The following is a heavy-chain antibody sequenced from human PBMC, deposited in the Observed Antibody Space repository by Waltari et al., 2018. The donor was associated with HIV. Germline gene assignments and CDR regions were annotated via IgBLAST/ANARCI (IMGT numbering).Heavy chain of an antibody. CDR1: GGSITSTSYF. CDR2: IYSGGNT. J-gene: IGHJ5*02. D-gene: IGHD2-15*01. CDR3: ARRVVPGSTLDP. Sequence: QLQLQASGPGLVQPSETLSLTCTAPGGSITSTSYFWAWIRQPPGKGLEWIGNIYSGGNTYYNPSLQSRVTMSVDRSNSQFSLRLSSVTAADTGVYYCARRVVPGSTLDPWGPGALVTVSS. V-gene: IGHV4-39*01.